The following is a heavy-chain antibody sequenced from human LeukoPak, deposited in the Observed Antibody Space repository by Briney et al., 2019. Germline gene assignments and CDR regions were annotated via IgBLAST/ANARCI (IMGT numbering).Heavy chain of an antibody. CDR2: ICYSGST. CDR3: ARQSTIAAARIDP. CDR1: GGSISDSNYY. V-gene: IGHV4-39*01. Sequence: SETLSLTCTVSGGSISDSNYYWGWIRQPPGRGLEWIGNICYSGSTYYSPSLKSRVTVSVDTSKNQFSLKLSSVTAADTAVYYCARQSTIAAARIDPWGQGTLVTVSS. D-gene: IGHD6-25*01. J-gene: IGHJ5*02.